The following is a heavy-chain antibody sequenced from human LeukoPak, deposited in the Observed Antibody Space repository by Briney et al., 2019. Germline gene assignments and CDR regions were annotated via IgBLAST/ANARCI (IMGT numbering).Heavy chain of an antibody. CDR1: GFTFSSYA. D-gene: IGHD5-18*01. Sequence: GGSLRLSCAASGFTFSSYAMSWVRQAPGKGLEWVSAISGSGGSTYYADSVKGRFTISRDNSKNTLYLQMNSLRAEDTAVYYCAKDPLNTVMVSPTFDYWGQGTLVTVSS. CDR2: ISGSGGST. J-gene: IGHJ4*02. CDR3: AKDPLNTVMVSPTFDY. V-gene: IGHV3-23*01.